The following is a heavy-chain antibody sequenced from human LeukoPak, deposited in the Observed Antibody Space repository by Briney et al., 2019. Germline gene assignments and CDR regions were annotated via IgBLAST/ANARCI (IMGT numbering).Heavy chain of an antibody. Sequence: PGGSLRLSCAASGFTFSSYAMNWVRQAPGKGLEWVSAITGSGDSTYYADSVKGRFTISRDNSKNTLYLQMNSQRAEDTAVYYCAKARYQRYYYGMDVWGQGTTVTVSS. CDR1: GFTFSSYA. CDR2: ITGSGDST. CDR3: AKARYQRYYYGMDV. V-gene: IGHV3-23*01. J-gene: IGHJ6*02. D-gene: IGHD3-9*01.